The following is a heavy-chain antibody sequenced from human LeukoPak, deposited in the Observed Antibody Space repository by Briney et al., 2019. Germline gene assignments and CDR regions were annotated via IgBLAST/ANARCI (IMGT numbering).Heavy chain of an antibody. CDR3: TRDHRDDWNPGYYFDY. D-gene: IGHD1-1*01. CDR2: IKTKLYGGTT. Sequence: GGSLRLSCAASGFTFSNKAMHWVRQAPGKGLEWVGFIKTKLYGGTTEYAASVKGRFTISRDDSKAIAYLQMNSLKTEDTAVYYCTRDHRDDWNPGYYFDYWGQGTLVTVSS. CDR1: GFTFSNKA. V-gene: IGHV3-49*04. J-gene: IGHJ4*02.